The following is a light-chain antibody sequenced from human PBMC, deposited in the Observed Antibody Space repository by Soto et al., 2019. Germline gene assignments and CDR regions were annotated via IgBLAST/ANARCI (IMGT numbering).Light chain of an antibody. Sequence: EIFLTQSPCTLSLSPVEIATLSCRASQSVSNRYLAWYQQKPGQAPRLLISGASSRATGIPDRFSGSGSGTDFTLTISRLEPEDFAVYYCQQYGSSPPITFGQGTRLEIK. J-gene: IGKJ5*01. CDR2: GAS. V-gene: IGKV3-20*01. CDR3: QQYGSSPPIT. CDR1: QSVSNRY.